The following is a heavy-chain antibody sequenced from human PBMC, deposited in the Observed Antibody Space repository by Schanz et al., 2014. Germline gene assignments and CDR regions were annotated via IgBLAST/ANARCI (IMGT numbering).Heavy chain of an antibody. V-gene: IGHV3-30*04. CDR3: ARDPNTSAWLPYFDT. Sequence: VRLVESGGGLVQPGGSLTLSCAVSTSLFSRSVIHWVRQAPGKGLEWVAVMLNDGIKTHYADSGKGRFTISRDNSKNTVYLQMNSLRTDDTAMYYCARDPNTSAWLPYFDTWGQGTLVTVSS. CDR1: TSLFSRSV. D-gene: IGHD6-19*01. CDR2: MLNDGIKT. J-gene: IGHJ4*02.